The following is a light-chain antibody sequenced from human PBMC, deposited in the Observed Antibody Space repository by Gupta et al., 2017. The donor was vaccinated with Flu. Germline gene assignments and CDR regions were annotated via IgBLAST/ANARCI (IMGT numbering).Light chain of an antibody. CDR1: QSVSSSY. J-gene: IGKJ1*01. V-gene: IGKV3-20*01. Sequence: EIVLTQSPGTLSLSPWERATLSCRASQSVSSSYLAWYQQKPGQAPRLLIYGASSRATGIPYRFSGSGSGTDFTLTISRLETEDFAVYYCQQYGSSPRTFGQGTKVEIK. CDR3: QQYGSSPRT. CDR2: GAS.